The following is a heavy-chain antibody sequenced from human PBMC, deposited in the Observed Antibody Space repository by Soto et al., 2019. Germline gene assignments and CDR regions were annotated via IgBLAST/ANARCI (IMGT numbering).Heavy chain of an antibody. Sequence: WGSLLLSCVASVFTFSSYNMNWVRQAPGKGLDWVSHISGTSVYIHYADSVKGRFTISRDNAKNSVYLQMDSLRVEDTAVYYCAREGALKPFSSWGQGALVTVSS. CDR1: VFTFSSYN. CDR2: ISGTSVYI. CDR3: AREGALKPFSS. J-gene: IGHJ5*02. V-gene: IGHV3-21*01.